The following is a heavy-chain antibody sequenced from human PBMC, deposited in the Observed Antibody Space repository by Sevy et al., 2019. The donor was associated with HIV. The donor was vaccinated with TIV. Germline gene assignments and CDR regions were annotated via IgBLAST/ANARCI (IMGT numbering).Heavy chain of an antibody. CDR2: LSFGCGEI. J-gene: IGHJ4*02. Sequence: GGSLRLSCAASGFTFSKYSMSWVRQPPGKGLEWVSTLSFGCGEINYADSVKGRFTISRDNSKSSVYLQMNNLRPEDMAVYYCAREGCTTRNDYWGQGTLVTVSS. CDR1: GFTFSKYS. D-gene: IGHD2-8*01. CDR3: AREGCTTRNDY. V-gene: IGHV3-23*01.